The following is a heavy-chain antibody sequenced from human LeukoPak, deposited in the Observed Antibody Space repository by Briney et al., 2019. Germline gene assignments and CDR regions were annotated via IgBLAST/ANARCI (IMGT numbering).Heavy chain of an antibody. CDR1: GFTVSSNY. Sequence: PGGSLRLSCAASGFTVSSNYMSWVRQAPGKGLGWVSVIYSGGSTYYADSAKGRFTISRDNSKNTLYLQMNSLRAEDTAVYYCARDWYYYGMDVWGRGTTVTVSS. J-gene: IGHJ6*02. CDR2: IYSGGST. V-gene: IGHV3-66*01. CDR3: ARDWYYYGMDV.